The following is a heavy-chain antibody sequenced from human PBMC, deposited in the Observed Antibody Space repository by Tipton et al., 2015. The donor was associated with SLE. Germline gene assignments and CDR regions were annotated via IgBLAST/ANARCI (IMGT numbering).Heavy chain of an antibody. CDR2: IYYSGST. J-gene: IGHJ4*02. Sequence: LSLTCTVSGGSISSYYWSWIRQPPGKGLEWIGYIYYSGSTNYNPSLKSRVTISVDTSKNQFSLKLGSVTAADTAVYYCARLTSSSWYSFDYWGQGTLVTVSS. CDR3: ARLTSSSWYSFDY. D-gene: IGHD6-13*01. V-gene: IGHV4-59*08. CDR1: GGSISSYY.